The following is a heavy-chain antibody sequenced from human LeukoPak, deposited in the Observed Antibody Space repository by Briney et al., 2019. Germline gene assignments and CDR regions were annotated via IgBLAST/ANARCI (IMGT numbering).Heavy chain of an antibody. CDR1: GGTFSSYA. J-gene: IGHJ4*02. V-gene: IGHV1-69*04. CDR3: AREDFWSGYPL. CDR2: IIPILGIA. D-gene: IGHD3-3*01. Sequence: ASVKVSCKASGGTFSSYAISWVRQAPRQGLEWMGRIIPILGIANYAQKFQGRVTITADKSTSTAYMELSSLRSEDTAVYYCAREDFWSGYPLWGQGTLVTVSS.